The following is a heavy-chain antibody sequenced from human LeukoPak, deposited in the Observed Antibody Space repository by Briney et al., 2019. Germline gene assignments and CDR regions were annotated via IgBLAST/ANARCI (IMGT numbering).Heavy chain of an antibody. CDR3: ARVERREPVDP. J-gene: IGHJ5*02. V-gene: IGHV1-18*01. CDR1: GYTFTSYG. D-gene: IGHD1-14*01. Sequence: EASVKVSCKACGYTFTSYGISLVRQAPGQGLEWMGWISAYNGNTNYAQKLQGRVTMTTDTSTSTAYMELRSLRSDDTAVYYCARVERREPVDPWGQGTLVTVSS. CDR2: ISAYNGNT.